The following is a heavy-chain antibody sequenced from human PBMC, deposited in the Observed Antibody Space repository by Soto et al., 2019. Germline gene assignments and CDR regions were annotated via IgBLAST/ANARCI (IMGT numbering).Heavy chain of an antibody. CDR1: GFTFSTYD. J-gene: IGHJ4*02. CDR2: IGTAGDP. V-gene: IGHV3-13*05. D-gene: IGHD3-22*01. Sequence: GGSLRLSCAASGFTFSTYDMHWVRQPTGKRLEWVSGIGTAGDPYYPGSVKGRFTISRENAKNSLYLQMNSLRAGDTAVYFCARGILYSSGSYYFDFWGQGTLVTVSS. CDR3: ARGILYSSGSYYFDF.